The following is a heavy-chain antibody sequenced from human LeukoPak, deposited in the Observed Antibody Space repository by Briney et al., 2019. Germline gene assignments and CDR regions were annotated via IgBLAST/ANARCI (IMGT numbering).Heavy chain of an antibody. Sequence: PGGSLRLSCAASGFTFSSYGMHWVRQAPGKGLEWVALIRFDGNNKYHADSVKGRFTISRDNSKSTLFLLMNSLRTEDTAVYYCAKNHYDSSGYYYFDYWGQGTLVTVSS. D-gene: IGHD3-22*01. V-gene: IGHV3-30*02. CDR1: GFTFSSYG. CDR3: AKNHYDSSGYYYFDY. CDR2: IRFDGNNK. J-gene: IGHJ4*02.